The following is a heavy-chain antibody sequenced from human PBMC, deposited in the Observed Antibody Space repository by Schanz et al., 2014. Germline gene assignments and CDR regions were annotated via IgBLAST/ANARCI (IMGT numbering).Heavy chain of an antibody. CDR2: ISSDGNQQ. J-gene: IGHJ4*02. V-gene: IGHV3-30*03. Sequence: QVQLVESGGGVVQPGRSLRLSCAASGFNFSSYGMHWVRQAPGKGLEWVGVISSDGNQQYYVDSVKGRFTISRDNSKNTLFLQMSSLRAEDTAVYYCARDGDFDYWGQGTLVTVSS. CDR1: GFNFSSYG. CDR3: ARDGDFDY.